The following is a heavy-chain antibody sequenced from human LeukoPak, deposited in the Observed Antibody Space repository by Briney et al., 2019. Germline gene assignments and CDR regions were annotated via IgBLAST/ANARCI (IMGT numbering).Heavy chain of an antibody. V-gene: IGHV3-21*01. D-gene: IGHD3-9*01. Sequence: GGSLRLSCAASGFTFSSYSMNWVRQAPGQGLEWVSSISGSSSYIYYADSVKGRFTVSRDNAKNSLYLQMNSLRAEDTAVYYCARGRTYYDILNDAFDIWGQGTMVTVSS. CDR2: ISGSSSYI. J-gene: IGHJ3*02. CDR3: ARGRTYYDILNDAFDI. CDR1: GFTFSSYS.